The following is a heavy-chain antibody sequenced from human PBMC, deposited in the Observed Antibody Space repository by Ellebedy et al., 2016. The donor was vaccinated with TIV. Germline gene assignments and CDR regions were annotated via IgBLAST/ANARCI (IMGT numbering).Heavy chain of an antibody. CDR1: GGSISSYY. V-gene: IGHV4-59*01. J-gene: IGHJ4*02. Sequence: MPSETLSLTCTVSGGSISSYYWSWIRQPPGKGLELIGYIYYSGSTHYNPSLKSRVTISVDTSKNQFSLKLRSVTAADTAVYYCARVSRYFEYWGQGILVPVSS. CDR2: IYYSGST. CDR3: ARVSRYFEY.